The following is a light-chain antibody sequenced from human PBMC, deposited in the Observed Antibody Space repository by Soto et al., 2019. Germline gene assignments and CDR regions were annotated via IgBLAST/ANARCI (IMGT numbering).Light chain of an antibody. J-gene: IGKJ1*01. CDR2: KES. Sequence: DIQMTQSPSTLSGSVGDRVTITCRASQTISSWLAWYQQKPGKAPKLLIYKESTLKSGVPSRFSGSGSGTEFTLNISSLQPDEFATYYCQHYNSYSEAFGQGTQVDIK. CDR3: QHYNSYSEA. V-gene: IGKV1-5*03. CDR1: QTISSW.